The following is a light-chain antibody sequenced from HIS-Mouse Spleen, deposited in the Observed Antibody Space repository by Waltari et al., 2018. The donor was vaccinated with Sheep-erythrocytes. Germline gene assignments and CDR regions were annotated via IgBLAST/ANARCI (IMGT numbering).Light chain of an antibody. CDR3: NSRDSSGNHLGVV. CDR2: GKN. Sequence: SSELTQDPAVSVALGQTVRITCQGDSLRSYYASWFQQKPGQAPVLVIYGKNNRHSGIPDRVSGSSSGNTASLTITGAQAEDEADFYCNSRDSSGNHLGVVFGGGTKLTVL. CDR1: SLRSYY. V-gene: IGLV3-19*01. J-gene: IGLJ2*01.